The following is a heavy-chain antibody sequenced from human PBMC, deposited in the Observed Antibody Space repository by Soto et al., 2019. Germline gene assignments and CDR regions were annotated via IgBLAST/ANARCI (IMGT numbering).Heavy chain of an antibody. CDR3: AKLRDYSPRGVTDY. V-gene: IGHV1-2*02. D-gene: IGHD4-4*01. CDR2: INPNSGGT. J-gene: IGHJ4*02. Sequence: ASVKVSCKASGYSFTAYYIHWVRQAPGQGLEWMGWINPNSGGTKYAQKFLGRVTMTRDKSISTAYMELSGLRSDDTAIYYCAKLRDYSPRGVTDYWGQGTLVTVSS. CDR1: GYSFTAYY.